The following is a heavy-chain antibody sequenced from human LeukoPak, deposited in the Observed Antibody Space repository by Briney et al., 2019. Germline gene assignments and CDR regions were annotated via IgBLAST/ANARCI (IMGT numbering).Heavy chain of an antibody. CDR2: FDPEDGET. CDR1: GYTLTELS. V-gene: IGHV1-24*01. Sequence: ASVKVSCKVSGYTLTELSMHWVRQAPGKGLEWMGGFDPEDGETIYAQKFQGRVTMTEDTSTDTAYMELSSLRSEDTAVYYCATSPIHCSSTSCLRPFFDYWGQGTLVTVSS. J-gene: IGHJ4*02. CDR3: ATSPIHCSSTSCLRPFFDY. D-gene: IGHD2-2*01.